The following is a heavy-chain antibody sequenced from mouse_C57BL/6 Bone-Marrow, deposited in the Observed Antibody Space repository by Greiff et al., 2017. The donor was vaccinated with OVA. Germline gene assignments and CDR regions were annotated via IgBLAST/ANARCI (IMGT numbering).Heavy chain of an antibody. CDR3: ARVWVGSYYFDY. Sequence: EVKLMASGGGLVKPGGSLKLSCAASGFTFSSYAMSWVRQTPEKRLEWVATISDGGSYTYYPDNVKGRFTISRDNAKNNLYLQMSHLKSEDTAMYYCARVWVGSYYFDYWGQGTTLTVSS. D-gene: IGHD2-10*02. J-gene: IGHJ2*01. V-gene: IGHV5-4*03. CDR2: ISDGGSYT. CDR1: GFTFSSYA.